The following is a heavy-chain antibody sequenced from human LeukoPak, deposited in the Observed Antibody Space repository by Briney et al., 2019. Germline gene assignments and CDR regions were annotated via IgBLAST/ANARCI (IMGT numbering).Heavy chain of an antibody. CDR1: GFTFSSYA. V-gene: IGHV3-23*01. CDR3: AKFRITMVRGVIHGYYFDY. D-gene: IGHD3-10*01. J-gene: IGHJ4*02. CDR2: ISGSDGYT. Sequence: GGSLRLSCGASGFTFSSYAMSWVRQAPGKGLEWVSGISGSDGYTYYADSVKGRFTISRDNSKNTLSLQMNSLRADDTAVYYCAKFRITMVRGVIHGYYFDYWGQGTLVTVSS.